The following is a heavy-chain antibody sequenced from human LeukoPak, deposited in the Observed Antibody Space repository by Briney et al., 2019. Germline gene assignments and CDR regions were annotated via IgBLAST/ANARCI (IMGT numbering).Heavy chain of an antibody. CDR3: ARRAGGNPTKYGMDV. CDR1: GGSISSSSYY. J-gene: IGHJ6*02. CDR2: IYYSGST. Sequence: PSETLSLTCTVSGGSISSSSYYWGWIRQPPGKGLEWIGSIYYSGSTNYNPSLKSRVTISVDTSKNQFSLKLSSVTAADTAVYYCARRAGGNPTKYGMDVWGQGTTVTVSS. V-gene: IGHV4-39*07. D-gene: IGHD4-23*01.